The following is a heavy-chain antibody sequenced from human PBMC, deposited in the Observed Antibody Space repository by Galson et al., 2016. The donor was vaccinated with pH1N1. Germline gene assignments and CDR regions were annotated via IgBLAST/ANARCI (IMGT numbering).Heavy chain of an antibody. D-gene: IGHD3-10*01. Sequence: LSLTCTVSGGSLSSSSYYWGWLRQPPGKGLEWIANIYYSGSTYYNPSLKSRVTISVDTSKNQFSLKLSSVTAADTAVYYCARTRGFDAFDIWGQGTMVTVSS. CDR1: GGSLSSSSYY. CDR3: ARTRGFDAFDI. J-gene: IGHJ3*02. V-gene: IGHV4-39*01. CDR2: IYYSGST.